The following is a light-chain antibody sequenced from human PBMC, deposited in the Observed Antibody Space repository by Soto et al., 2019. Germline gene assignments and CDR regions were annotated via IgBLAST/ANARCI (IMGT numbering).Light chain of an antibody. CDR1: QSISSW. Sequence: DIQMTQSPSTLSASVGDRVTITCRASQSISSWLAWYQQKPGKAPKLLIYKASSLESGVPSRFSGSGSGTECTLTISSLQPDDFATYYCQQYNSYSQTFGQGTKVESK. V-gene: IGKV1-5*03. CDR2: KAS. J-gene: IGKJ1*01. CDR3: QQYNSYSQT.